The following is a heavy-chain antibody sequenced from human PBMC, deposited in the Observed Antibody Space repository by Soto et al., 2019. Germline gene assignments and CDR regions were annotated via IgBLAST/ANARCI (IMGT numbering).Heavy chain of an antibody. D-gene: IGHD2-2*01. J-gene: IGHJ4*02. CDR2: ITPYNGNT. Sequence: QVQLVQSGAEVKKPEASVKVSCKASNYTFITYGITWVRQAPGQGLEWVGWITPYNGNTNYGQNFQGRVTMTADTATSTAYMELRSMTTVDTAVYYCARDTSFYFDFWGQGTQVTVSS. CDR3: ARDTSFYFDF. CDR1: NYTFITYG. V-gene: IGHV1-18*01.